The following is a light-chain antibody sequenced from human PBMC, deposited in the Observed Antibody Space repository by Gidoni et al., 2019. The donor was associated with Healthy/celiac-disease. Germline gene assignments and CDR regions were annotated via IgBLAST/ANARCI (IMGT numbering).Light chain of an antibody. J-gene: IGLJ2*01. CDR1: KLGDKY. Sequence: SYELTQPPSVSVSLGQTASITCSGGKLGDKYACWYQQKPGQSPVLVIYQDSKRPSGIPERFSGSNSGNTATLTISGTQAMDEADYYCQAWDSSTASFGGGTKLTVL. CDR3: QAWDSSTAS. CDR2: QDS. V-gene: IGLV3-1*01.